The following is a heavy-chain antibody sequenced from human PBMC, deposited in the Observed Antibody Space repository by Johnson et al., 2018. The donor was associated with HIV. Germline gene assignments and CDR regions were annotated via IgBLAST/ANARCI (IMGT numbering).Heavy chain of an antibody. CDR1: GFTFSSYA. J-gene: IGHJ3*01. D-gene: IGHD6-13*01. V-gene: IGHV3-30*02. Sequence: QVLLVESGGGLVQPGGSPRLSCAASGFTFSSYAMSWVRQAPGKGLEWVAVARFDEVSKYYIDSVKGRFTISRDNSKNTLYLQMNTLRAEDTSVYYCANDFGSSSWHAFDVLGQGTMVTVSS. CDR3: ANDFGSSSWHAFDV. CDR2: ARFDEVSK.